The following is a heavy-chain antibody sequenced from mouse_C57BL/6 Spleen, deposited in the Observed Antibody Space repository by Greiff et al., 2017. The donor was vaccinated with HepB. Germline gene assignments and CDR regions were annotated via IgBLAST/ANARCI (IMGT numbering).Heavy chain of an antibody. CDR1: GYTFTSYG. V-gene: IGHV1-81*01. D-gene: IGHD1-1*01. J-gene: IGHJ2*01. Sequence: QVQLQQSGAELARPGASVKLSCKASGYTFTSYGISWVKQRTGQGLEWIGEIYPRSGNTYYNEKFKGKATLTADKSSSTAYMELRSLTSEDSAVYFCARSRYYGSRYYFDYWGQGTTLTVSS. CDR3: ARSRYYGSRYYFDY. CDR2: IYPRSGNT.